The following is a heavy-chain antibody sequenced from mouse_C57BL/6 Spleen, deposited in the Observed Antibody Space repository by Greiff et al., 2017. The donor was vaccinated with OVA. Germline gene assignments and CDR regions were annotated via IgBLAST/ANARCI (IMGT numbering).Heavy chain of an antibody. Sequence: QVQLQQSGAELVMPGASVKLSCKASGYTFTSYWMHWVKQRPGQGLEWIGEIDPSDSYTNYNQKFKGKSTLTVDKSSSTSYMQLSSLTSEDSAVYYCARGDGYYLYYFDYWGQGTTLTVSS. CDR2: IDPSDSYT. CDR1: GYTFTSYW. D-gene: IGHD2-3*01. J-gene: IGHJ2*01. CDR3: ARGDGYYLYYFDY. V-gene: IGHV1-69*01.